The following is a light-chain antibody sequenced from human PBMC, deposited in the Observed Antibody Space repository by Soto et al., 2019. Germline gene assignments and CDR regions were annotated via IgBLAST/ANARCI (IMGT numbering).Light chain of an antibody. Sequence: QSALTQPRSVSGSPGQSVTISCTGTSSDVGGYTYVSWYQQNAGKPPKLIIYEVTYRPSGVSARFSGSKSGNTASLTVSGLQAEDEADYYCSSKRSSDTLYVFGTGTKLTVL. J-gene: IGLJ1*01. CDR3: SSKRSSDTLYV. CDR1: SSDVGGYTY. CDR2: EVT. V-gene: IGLV2-14*01.